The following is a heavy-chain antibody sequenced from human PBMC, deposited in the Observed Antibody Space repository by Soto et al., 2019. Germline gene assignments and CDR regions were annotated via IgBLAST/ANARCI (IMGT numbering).Heavy chain of an antibody. CDR3: ARGHVDEGSYGMDV. J-gene: IGHJ6*02. CDR2: MNPNSGNT. Sequence: QVQLVQSGAEVKKPGASVKVSCKASGYTYTSYDINWVRQATGQGLEWMGWMNPNSGNTGYAQKFQGRVTMTRNTSISTAYMELSSLRSEDTAVYYCARGHVDEGSYGMDVWGQGTTVTVSS. D-gene: IGHD3-10*01. V-gene: IGHV1-8*01. CDR1: GYTYTSYD.